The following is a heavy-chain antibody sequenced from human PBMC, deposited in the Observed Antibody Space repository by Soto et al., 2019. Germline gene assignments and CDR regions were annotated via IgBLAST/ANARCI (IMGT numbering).Heavy chain of an antibody. CDR1: GGSISSGGYY. J-gene: IGHJ6*02. CDR3: ARDLGGDYYYGMDV. V-gene: IGHV4-31*03. CDR2: IYYSGST. D-gene: IGHD2-21*01. Sequence: QVQLEESGPGLVKPSQTLSLTCTVSGGSISSGGYYCSWIRQHPGKGLEWIGYIYYSGSTYYNPSLKSRVTISVDTSKNQFSLKLSSVTAADTAVYYCARDLGGDYYYGMDVWGQGTTVTVSS.